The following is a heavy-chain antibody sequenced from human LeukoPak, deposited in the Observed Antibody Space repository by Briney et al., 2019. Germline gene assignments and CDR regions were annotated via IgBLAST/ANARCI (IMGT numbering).Heavy chain of an antibody. Sequence: PSETLSLTCAVSGYIISNSNWWGWIRQPPGKGLEWIGYIDYGGSTNYNPSLKSRVTVSVDTSKNQFSLKLSSVTAADTAVYYCARVESYPLRNAFDIWGQGTMVTVSS. V-gene: IGHV4-28*03. CDR3: ARVESYPLRNAFDI. CDR2: IDYGGST. CDR1: GYIISNSNW. J-gene: IGHJ3*02. D-gene: IGHD1-14*01.